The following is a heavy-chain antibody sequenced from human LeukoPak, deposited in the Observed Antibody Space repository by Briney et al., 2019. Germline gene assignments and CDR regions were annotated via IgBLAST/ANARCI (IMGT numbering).Heavy chain of an antibody. V-gene: IGHV3-23*01. CDR3: ARGSHGGNPWDYGMDV. Sequence: GGSLRLSCEASGFTFSTFAMSWVRQPPGKGLEWVSGISGTGGSTFYADSVKGRFTISRDNSRNTVYLQMNSLRADDTGVYYCARGSHGGNPWDYGMDVWGQGTTVTVSS. CDR2: ISGTGGST. J-gene: IGHJ6*02. D-gene: IGHD4-23*01. CDR1: GFTFSTFA.